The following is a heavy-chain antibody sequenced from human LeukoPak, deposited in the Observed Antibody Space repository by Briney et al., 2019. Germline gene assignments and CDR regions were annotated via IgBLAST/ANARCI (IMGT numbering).Heavy chain of an antibody. Sequence: GESLKISCEGTRYSFTSCYIGWVRQVPGKGLEWMGIIYPDDSDTRYSPSFQGQVTISADKSISTAYLQWSSLKASDTAIYYCARRGAVDSAYFDWGQGTLVTVSS. CDR1: RYSFTSCY. CDR2: IYPDDSDT. CDR3: ARRGAVDSAYFD. J-gene: IGHJ4*02. D-gene: IGHD2/OR15-2a*01. V-gene: IGHV5-51*01.